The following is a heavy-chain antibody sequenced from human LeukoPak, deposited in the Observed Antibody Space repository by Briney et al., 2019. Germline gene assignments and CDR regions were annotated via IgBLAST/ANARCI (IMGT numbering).Heavy chain of an antibody. CDR3: ARSLRALSGYQLY. V-gene: IGHV1-2*02. J-gene: IGHJ4*02. CDR2: INPNSGGT. Sequence: GASVKVSCKASGYTFTGYYMHWVRQAPGQGLEWMGWINPNSGGTNYEQKFQGRVTMTRDTSISTAYMELSRLRSDDTAVYYCARSLRALSGYQLYWGQGTLVTVSS. CDR1: GYTFTGYY. D-gene: IGHD3-22*01.